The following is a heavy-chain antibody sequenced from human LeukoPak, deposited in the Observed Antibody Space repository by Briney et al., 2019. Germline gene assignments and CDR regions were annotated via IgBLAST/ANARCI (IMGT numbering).Heavy chain of an antibody. Sequence: PSETLSLTCAVSGGSISSGGYSWSWIRQPPGKGLEWIGYIYHSGSTYYNPSLKSRVTLSVDTSNKQFSLKLTSVTAADTAVYYCARGPNFDYWGQGTLVTVSS. V-gene: IGHV4-30-2*01. J-gene: IGHJ4*02. CDR1: GGSISSGGYS. CDR3: ARGPNFDY. CDR2: IYHSGST.